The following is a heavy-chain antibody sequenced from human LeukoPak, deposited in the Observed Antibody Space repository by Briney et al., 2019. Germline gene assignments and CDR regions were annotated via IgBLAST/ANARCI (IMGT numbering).Heavy chain of an antibody. D-gene: IGHD6-13*01. CDR2: IIPILGIA. CDR3: ARDLQLGGSNWYFDL. J-gene: IGHJ2*01. V-gene: IGHV1-69*04. CDR1: GGTFSSYA. Sequence: SVKVSCKASGGTFSSYAISWVRQAPGQGLEWMGRIIPILGIANYAQKFQGRVTITADKSTSTAYMELSSLRSEDTAVYYCARDLQLGGSNWYFDLWGRGTLVTVSS.